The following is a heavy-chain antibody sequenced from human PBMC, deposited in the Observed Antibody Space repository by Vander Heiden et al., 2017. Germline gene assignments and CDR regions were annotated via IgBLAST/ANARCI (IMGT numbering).Heavy chain of an antibody. CDR2: IWYDGSNE. CDR1: GFNVRSYG. Sequence: QVQLVESGGGEVQPGRSLRLSCVVSGFNVRSYGMHWVRQTPGKGLEWVAVIWYDGSNEYYRDSVKGRFTISRDNSKNTLYLQRNSLRAEDTAVYYCARVRSGSSVGFDYWGQGTLVTVSS. CDR3: ARVRSGSSVGFDY. V-gene: IGHV3-33*01. J-gene: IGHJ4*02. D-gene: IGHD3-10*01.